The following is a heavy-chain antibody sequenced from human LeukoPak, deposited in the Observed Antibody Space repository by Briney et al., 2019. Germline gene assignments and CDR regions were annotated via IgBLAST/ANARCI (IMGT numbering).Heavy chain of an antibody. V-gene: IGHV4-59*01. Sequence: PSETLSLTCTVSGGSISSYYWSWIRQPPGKGLEWIGYIYYSGSTNFNPSLKSRVTISVDTSKNQFSLKLSSVTAADTAVYYCARETTANDAFDIWGQGAMVTVSS. J-gene: IGHJ3*02. D-gene: IGHD4-17*01. CDR2: IYYSGST. CDR1: GGSISSYY. CDR3: ARETTANDAFDI.